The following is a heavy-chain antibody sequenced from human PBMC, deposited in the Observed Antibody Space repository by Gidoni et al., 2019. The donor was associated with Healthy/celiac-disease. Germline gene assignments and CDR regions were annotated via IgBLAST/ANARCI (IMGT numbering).Heavy chain of an antibody. J-gene: IGHJ4*02. V-gene: IGHV3-23*01. CDR1: GFTLSSYA. D-gene: IGHD4-17*01. Sequence: EVPRLESGGVLVQPGGARSLSCAASGFTLSSYAMSWVRQAPGKGLEWVSAIICSGGSTYYADSVKGRFTISRDNSKNTLYLQLNSLRAEDTAVYYCAKDGPPYLRNFDYWGQGTLVTVSS. CDR2: IICSGGST. CDR3: AKDGPPYLRNFDY.